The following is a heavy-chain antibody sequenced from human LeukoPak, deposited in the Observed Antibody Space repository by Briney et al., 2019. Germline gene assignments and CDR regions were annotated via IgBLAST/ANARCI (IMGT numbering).Heavy chain of an antibody. V-gene: IGHV3-7*01. CDR1: GFTFSDYW. J-gene: IGHJ4*02. D-gene: IGHD3-3*02. CDR2: INRDGSVT. CDR3: ARDPGFSSFDY. Sequence: GGSLRLSCAVSGFTFSDYWVTWVRQTPGKGLEFVANINRDGSVTNYVDSVKGRFTISRDNAKNSLYLQMTSLRVDDTAIYYCARDPGFSSFDYWGQGTLVTVSS.